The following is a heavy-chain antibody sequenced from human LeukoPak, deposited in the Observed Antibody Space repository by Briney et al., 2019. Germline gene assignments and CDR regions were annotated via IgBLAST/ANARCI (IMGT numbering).Heavy chain of an antibody. Sequence: GGSLRLSCAASGFTFSSYGMHWVRRAPGKGLEWVAVISYDGSNKYYADSVKGRFTISRDNSKNTLYLQMNSLRAEDTAVYYCASDIVATMFYWGQGTLVTVSS. J-gene: IGHJ4*02. V-gene: IGHV3-30*03. D-gene: IGHD5-12*01. CDR1: GFTFSSYG. CDR2: ISYDGSNK. CDR3: ASDIVATMFY.